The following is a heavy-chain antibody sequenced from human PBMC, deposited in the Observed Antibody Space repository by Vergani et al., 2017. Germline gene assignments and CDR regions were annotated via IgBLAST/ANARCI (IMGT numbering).Heavy chain of an antibody. CDR1: GFTFSDYY. CDR3: ARAGNGYCSGGSCYSWFDP. Sequence: VQLVESGGGLVKPGGSLRLSCAASGFTFSDYYMSWIRQAPGKGLEWVANIKQDGSEKYYVDSVKGRFTISRDNAKNSLYLQMNSLRAEDTAVYYCARAGNGYCSGGSCYSWFDPWGQGTLVTVSS. CDR2: IKQDGSEK. V-gene: IGHV3-7*01. D-gene: IGHD2-15*01. J-gene: IGHJ5*02.